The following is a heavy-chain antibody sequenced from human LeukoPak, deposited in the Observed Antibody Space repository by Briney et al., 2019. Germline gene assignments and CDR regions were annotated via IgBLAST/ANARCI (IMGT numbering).Heavy chain of an antibody. CDR1: GFTFSTYA. CDR2: IGSNGVNT. D-gene: IGHD1-1*01. Sequence: GGSLRLSCTASGFTFSTYAMGWARQAPGKGLEWVSGIGSNGVNTYYADSAKGRFTVSRDNSKNTVYLQMNNLRAEDTALYYCVRAYTTSGTYSEPWGQGTLVTVSS. J-gene: IGHJ4*02. V-gene: IGHV3-23*01. CDR3: VRAYTTSGTYSEP.